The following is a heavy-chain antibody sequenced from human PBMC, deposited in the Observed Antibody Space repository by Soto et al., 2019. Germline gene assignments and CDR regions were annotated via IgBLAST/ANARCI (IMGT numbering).Heavy chain of an antibody. CDR3: ARDRRDQTIFGMVGYFDL. Sequence: QVQLVQSGAEVKKPGSSVKVSCKPSGGSFSSHAVSWVRQAPGQGLEWVGGIVPIFGTKNYAEKFQGRVTITAEKSTSTVYMDLSSLKSEDTAVYFCARDRRDQTIFGMVGYFDLWGRGTLVSVSS. V-gene: IGHV1-69*06. D-gene: IGHD3-3*01. CDR2: IVPIFGTK. J-gene: IGHJ2*01. CDR1: GGSFSSHA.